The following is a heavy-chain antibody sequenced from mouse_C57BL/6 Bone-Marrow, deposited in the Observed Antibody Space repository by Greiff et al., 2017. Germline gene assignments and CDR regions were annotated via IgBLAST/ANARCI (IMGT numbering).Heavy chain of an antibody. Sequence: QVQLKQSGAELVKPGASVKISCKASGYAFSSYWMNWVKQRPGKGLEWIGQIYPGDGDTNYNGKFEGKATLTADKSSSTAYMQLSSLTSEDSAVYFCAQERGLRWFAYWGQGTLVTVSA. V-gene: IGHV1-80*01. CDR2: IYPGDGDT. J-gene: IGHJ3*01. CDR1: GYAFSSYW. D-gene: IGHD1-1*01. CDR3: AQERGLRWFAY.